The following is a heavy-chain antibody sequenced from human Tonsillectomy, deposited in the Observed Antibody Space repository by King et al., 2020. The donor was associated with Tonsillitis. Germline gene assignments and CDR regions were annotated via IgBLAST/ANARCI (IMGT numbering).Heavy chain of an antibody. D-gene: IGHD3-10*01. CDR1: GYTFTNYG. V-gene: IGHV1-18*01. CDR3: ARDQGYYLSAFEI. CDR2: IIGYNGYT. Sequence: QLVQSGPEVQKPGASVKVSCKASGYTFTNYGINWVRQAPGQGLEWMGWIIGYNGYTNYAQNLQGRVTITTDTSTSTAYMELSSLRSDDTAVYYCARDQGYYLSAFEIWGQGTMVTVPS. J-gene: IGHJ3*02.